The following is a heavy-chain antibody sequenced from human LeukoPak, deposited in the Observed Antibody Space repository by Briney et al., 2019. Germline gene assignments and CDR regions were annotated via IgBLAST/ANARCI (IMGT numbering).Heavy chain of an antibody. CDR3: ARDGGVGGSYFEGAFDI. Sequence: GGSLRLSCAASGFTFSSYGMHWVRQAPGKGLEWVAVIWYDGSNKYYADSVKGRFTISRDSSKNTLYLQMNSLRAEDTAVYYCARDGGVGGSYFEGAFDIWGQGTMVTVSS. CDR1: GFTFSSYG. V-gene: IGHV3-33*01. D-gene: IGHD1-26*01. J-gene: IGHJ3*02. CDR2: IWYDGSNK.